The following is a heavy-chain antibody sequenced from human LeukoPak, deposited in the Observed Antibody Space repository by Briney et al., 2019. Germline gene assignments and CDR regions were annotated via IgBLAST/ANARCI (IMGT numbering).Heavy chain of an antibody. CDR1: GFIFSSYA. J-gene: IGHJ6*02. V-gene: IGHV3-23*01. CDR2: ISGTGGTI. CDR3: ARRDEYYYYGMDV. Sequence: PGGSLRLSCAASGFIFSSYAMSWVRQAPGKGLEWVSGISGTGGTIYYADSVSGRFTISRGNSRNTLYLQMSSLRAEDTAVYYCARRDEYYYYGMDVWGQGTTVTVSS.